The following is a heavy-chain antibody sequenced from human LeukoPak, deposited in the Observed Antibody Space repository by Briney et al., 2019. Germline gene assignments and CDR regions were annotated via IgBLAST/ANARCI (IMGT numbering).Heavy chain of an antibody. CDR1: GFTFSSYE. CDR3: AQGLWFGEA. J-gene: IGHJ4*02. V-gene: IGHV3-48*03. D-gene: IGHD3-10*01. CDR2: ISSSGNTI. Sequence: GSLRLSCAASGFTFSSYEMNWVRQAPGKGLEWVSYISSSGNTIYYADSVKGRFTISRDNAKNSLYLQMNSLRAEDTAVYYCAQGLWFGEARGQGTLVTVSS.